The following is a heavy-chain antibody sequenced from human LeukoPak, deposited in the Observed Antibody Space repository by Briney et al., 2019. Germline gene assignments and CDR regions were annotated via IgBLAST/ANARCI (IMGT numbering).Heavy chain of an antibody. CDR3: ARTRSTMVRGVIINDAFYI. CDR1: GFTFSDYY. J-gene: IGHJ3*02. CDR2: ISSSGSTI. V-gene: IGHV3-11*04. D-gene: IGHD3-10*01. Sequence: PGGSLRLSCAASGFTFSDYYMSWIRQAPGKGLEWVSYISSSGSTIYYADSVKGRFTISRDNAKNSLYLQMNSLRAEDTAVYYCARTRSTMVRGVIINDAFYIWGQGTMVTVSS.